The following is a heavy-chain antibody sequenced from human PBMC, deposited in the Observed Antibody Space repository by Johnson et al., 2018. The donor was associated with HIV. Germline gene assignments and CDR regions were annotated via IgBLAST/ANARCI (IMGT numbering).Heavy chain of an antibody. V-gene: IGHV3-30-3*01. J-gene: IGHJ1*01. CDR1: GFTFSSYA. CDR2: ISYDGSNK. CDR3: ARRGVGDNVRGLLGLRWAM. D-gene: IGHD3-10*02. Sequence: QMQLVESGGGVVQPGRSLRLSCAASGFTFSSYAMHWVRQAPGKGLEWVAVISYDGSNKYYADSVKGRFTISRDNSKNTLHLQMNSVSAEDTAVYYCARRGVGDNVRGLLGLRWAMWG.